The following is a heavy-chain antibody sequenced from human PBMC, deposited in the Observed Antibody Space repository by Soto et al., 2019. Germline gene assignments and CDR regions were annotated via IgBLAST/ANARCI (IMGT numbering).Heavy chain of an antibody. D-gene: IGHD2-15*01. CDR3: AKDPTRGYCSGGSCLSNWFDP. V-gene: IGHV3-30*18. CDR1: GFTFSSYG. J-gene: IGHJ5*02. CDR2: ISYDGSNK. Sequence: QVQLVESGGGVVQPGRSLRLSCAASGFTFSSYGMHWVRQAPGKGLEWVAVISYDGSNKYYADSVKGRFTISRDNSKNXLXLXXNSLRAEDTAVYYCAKDPTRGYCSGGSCLSNWFDPWGQGTLVTVSS.